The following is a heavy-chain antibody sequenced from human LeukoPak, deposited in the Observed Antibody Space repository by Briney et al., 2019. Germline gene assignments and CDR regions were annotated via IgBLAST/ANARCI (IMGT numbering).Heavy chain of an antibody. CDR3: ARGFHFYASGTYSGAFDY. D-gene: IGHD3-10*01. J-gene: IGHJ4*02. CDR2: IQGNGGT. Sequence: GGLRRLSWSASGFSVASVCMGWARQDAGKGAQWVSVIQGNGGTDYAGSVRGRFTISRDNSKNTLHLQMDNLRAEDTAVYYCARGFHFYASGTYSGAFDYWGQGTLVTVSS. CDR1: GFSVASVC. V-gene: IGHV3-53*01.